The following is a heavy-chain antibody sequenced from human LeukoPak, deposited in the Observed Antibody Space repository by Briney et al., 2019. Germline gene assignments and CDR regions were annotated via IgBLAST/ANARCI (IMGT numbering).Heavy chain of an antibody. CDR1: GYTFTSYD. CDR3: ARGGPHPYYDFWSGYWAGENTWFDP. CDR2: MNPNSGNT. Sequence: ASVKVSCTASGYTFTSYDINWVRQATGQGLEWMGWMNPNSGNTGYAQKFQGRVTMTRNTSISTAYMELSSLRSEDTAVYYCARGGPHPYYDFWSGYWAGENTWFDPWGQGTLVTVSS. J-gene: IGHJ5*02. D-gene: IGHD3-3*01. V-gene: IGHV1-8*01.